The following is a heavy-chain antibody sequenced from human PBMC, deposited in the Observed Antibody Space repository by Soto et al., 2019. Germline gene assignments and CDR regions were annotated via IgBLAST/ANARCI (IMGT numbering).Heavy chain of an antibody. CDR1: GGSIRSGGYY. CDR2: IYYSGTT. V-gene: IGHV4-31*03. J-gene: IGHJ6*02. Sequence: SETLSLTCTVSGGSIRSGGYYWTWIRHFPGKGLEWIGNIYYSGTTYYNPSLKSRLTVSVDTSKNQFSLRLNSVTAADTAMYFCARDRLMATSGTARYYYGLDVWGQGTTVTVSS. D-gene: IGHD5-12*01. CDR3: ARDRLMATSGTARYYYGLDV.